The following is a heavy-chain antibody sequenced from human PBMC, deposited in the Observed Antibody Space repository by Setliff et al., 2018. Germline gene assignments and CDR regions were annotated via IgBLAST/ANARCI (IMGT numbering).Heavy chain of an antibody. CDR1: GDSISNTGYY. V-gene: IGHV4-39*02. J-gene: IGHJ5*01. CDR3: AGRDYSGGDS. D-gene: IGHD4-4*01. CDR2: IYNSGTT. Sequence: PSETMSLTCIVAGDSISNTGYYWGWIRQPPGKGLEWIGRIYNSGTTNYNPSLKSRVTITADTSHNPFSLNLFSVTAADTAVYYCAGRDYSGGDSWGHGTLVTVSS.